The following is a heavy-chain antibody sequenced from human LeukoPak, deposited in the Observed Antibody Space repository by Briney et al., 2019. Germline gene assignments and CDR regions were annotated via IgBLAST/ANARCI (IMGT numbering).Heavy chain of an antibody. CDR2: ISGSGVST. V-gene: IGHV3-23*01. CDR3: AKWRVSSGCAY. J-gene: IGHJ4*02. Sequence: QPRGSLRLSCAASGFTFSSYAMSWVRQAPGEGLEWVSAISGSGVSTYYADYVKGRFTISRHTPKHTLYLQMNRLRAEDTAVYYCAKWRVSSGCAYWGQGTLVTVSS. CDR1: GFTFSSYA. D-gene: IGHD6-19*01.